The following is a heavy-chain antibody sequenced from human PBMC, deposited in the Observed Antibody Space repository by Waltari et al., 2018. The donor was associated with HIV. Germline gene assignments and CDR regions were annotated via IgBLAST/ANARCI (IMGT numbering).Heavy chain of an antibody. J-gene: IGHJ4*02. CDR3: ARGRRSGSHQPGDY. V-gene: IGHV3-74*01. Sequence: EVQLVESGGGLVQPGGSLRLSCSASGFTFSSYWMPWVPPAPGKGLVWVSRINSDGSSTSYADSVKGRFTISRDNAKNTLYLQMNSLRAEDTAVYYCARGRRSGSHQPGDYWGQGTLVTVSS. CDR2: INSDGSST. D-gene: IGHD1-26*01. CDR1: GFTFSSYW.